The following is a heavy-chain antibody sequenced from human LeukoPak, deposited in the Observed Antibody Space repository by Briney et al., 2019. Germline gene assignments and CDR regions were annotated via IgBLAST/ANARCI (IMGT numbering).Heavy chain of an antibody. D-gene: IGHD1-26*01. J-gene: IGHJ5*02. V-gene: IGHV1-8*03. CDR3: ARGGEYSGSYYDWFDP. CDR2: MNPNSGNT. CDR1: GYTFTSYD. Sequence: ASVKVSCKASGYTFTSYDISWVRQATGQGLEWMGWMNPNSGNTGYAQKFQGRVTITRNTSISTAYMELSSLRSEDTAVYYCARGGEYSGSYYDWFDPWGQGTLVTVSS.